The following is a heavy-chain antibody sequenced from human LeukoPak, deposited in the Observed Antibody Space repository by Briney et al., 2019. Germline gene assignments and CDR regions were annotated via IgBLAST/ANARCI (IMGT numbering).Heavy chain of an antibody. Sequence: GRSLRLSCAASGFTFSSYGMHWVRQAPGKGLEWVAVIWYDGSNKYYADSVKGRFTISRDNSKNTLYLQMNSLRTEDTAVYYCARDCDTSGYYYCGMDVWGQGTTVAVSS. D-gene: IGHD3-22*01. CDR2: IWYDGSNK. J-gene: IGHJ6*02. CDR3: ARDCDTSGYYYCGMDV. V-gene: IGHV3-30*19. CDR1: GFTFSSYG.